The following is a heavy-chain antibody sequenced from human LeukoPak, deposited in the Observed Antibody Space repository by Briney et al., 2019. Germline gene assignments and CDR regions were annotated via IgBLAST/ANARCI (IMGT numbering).Heavy chain of an antibody. Sequence: GGSLRLSCAASRFTFSGSAMHWVRQASGKGLEWVGRIRSKANSYATAYAASVKGRFTISRDDSKNTAYLQMNSLKTEDTAVYYCITTGGYYYGSGSYPHFDYWGQGTLVTVSS. CDR3: ITTGGYYYGSGSYPHFDY. D-gene: IGHD3-10*01. J-gene: IGHJ4*02. CDR1: RFTFSGSA. CDR2: IRSKANSYAT. V-gene: IGHV3-73*01.